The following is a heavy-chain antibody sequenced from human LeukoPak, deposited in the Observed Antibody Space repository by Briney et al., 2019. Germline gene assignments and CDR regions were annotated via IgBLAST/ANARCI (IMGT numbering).Heavy chain of an antibody. Sequence: PGGSLRLSCAASGFTFSTYWMSWVRQAPGKGLEWVANINQDGSQKYYVDSVKGRFTISRDNAKNLLYLQMNSLRAEDTALYYCAREYDIVANALDYWGQGTLVTVSS. V-gene: IGHV3-7*03. D-gene: IGHD5-12*01. CDR1: GFTFSTYW. CDR2: INQDGSQK. J-gene: IGHJ4*02. CDR3: AREYDIVANALDY.